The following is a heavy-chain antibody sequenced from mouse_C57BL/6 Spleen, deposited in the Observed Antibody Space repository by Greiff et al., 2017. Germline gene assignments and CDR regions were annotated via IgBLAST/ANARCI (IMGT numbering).Heavy chain of an antibody. J-gene: IGHJ1*03. CDR2: INPGSGGT. V-gene: IGHV1-54*01. CDR1: GYAFTNYL. Sequence: VQLQQSGAELVRPGTSVKVSCKASGYAFTNYLIEWVKQRPGPGLEWIGVINPGSGGTNYNEKFKGKATLTADKSSSTAYMQLSSLTSEDSAVYFCARSNYSNWYFDVWGTGTTVTVSS. D-gene: IGHD2-5*01. CDR3: ARSNYSNWYFDV.